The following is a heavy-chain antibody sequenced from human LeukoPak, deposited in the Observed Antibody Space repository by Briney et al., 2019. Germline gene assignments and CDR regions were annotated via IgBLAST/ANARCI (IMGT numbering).Heavy chain of an antibody. CDR3: ARGASSSTALTQYYYYYYGMYV. Sequence: GGSLRLSCAASGFTFSSFDMHWVRQAPGKGLDWVAFIWYDGSNKYYADSVKGRFTISRDNSKNTLYLQMNSLRAEDTAVYYCARGASSSTALTQYYYYYYGMYVWGQGTTVTVSS. CDR1: GFTFSSFD. CDR2: IWYDGSNK. V-gene: IGHV3-33*01. J-gene: IGHJ6*02. D-gene: IGHD6-6*01.